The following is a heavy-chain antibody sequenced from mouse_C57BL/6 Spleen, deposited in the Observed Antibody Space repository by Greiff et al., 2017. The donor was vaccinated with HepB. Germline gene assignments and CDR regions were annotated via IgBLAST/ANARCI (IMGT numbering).Heavy chain of an antibody. CDR2: INPSSGYT. Sequence: VQLQQSGAELAKPGASVKLSCKASGYTFTSYWMHWVKQRPGQGLEWIGYINPSSGYTKYNQKFKDKATLTVDKSSSTAYMQLSSLTYEDSAVYYAARSGGGREYFDVWGTGTTVTVSA. CDR1: GYTFTSYW. D-gene: IGHD1-1*02. CDR3: ARSGGGREYFDV. V-gene: IGHV1-7*01. J-gene: IGHJ1*03.